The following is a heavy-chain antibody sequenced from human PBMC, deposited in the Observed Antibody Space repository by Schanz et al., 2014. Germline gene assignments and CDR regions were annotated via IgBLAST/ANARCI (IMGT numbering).Heavy chain of an antibody. Sequence: EVQLVESGGGLAQPGGSLRLSCAASGITFSGYSMNWVRQAPGKGLEWVSYISGSSSTKYYADSVKGRFTISRDNGKKSLYLQMNSLRAEDTAVYYCAKDHPSSGWPAFDVWGQGTQVTVSS. V-gene: IGHV3-48*01. CDR3: AKDHPSSGWPAFDV. CDR2: ISGSSSTK. D-gene: IGHD6-19*01. J-gene: IGHJ4*02. CDR1: GITFSGYS.